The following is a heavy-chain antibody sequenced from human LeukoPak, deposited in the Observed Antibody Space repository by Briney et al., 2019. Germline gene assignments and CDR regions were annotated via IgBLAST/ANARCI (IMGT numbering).Heavy chain of an antibody. V-gene: IGHV3-49*03. Sequence: GGSLRLSCTASGFTFGDYAMSWFRQAPGKGLEWVGFIRSKAYGGTTEYAASVKGRFTISRDDSKSIAYLQMNSLKTEDTAVYYCTRAPSLLRFLEWFYFDYWGQGTLVTVSS. D-gene: IGHD3-3*01. J-gene: IGHJ4*02. CDR2: IRSKAYGGTT. CDR3: TRAPSLLRFLEWFYFDY. CDR1: GFTFGDYA.